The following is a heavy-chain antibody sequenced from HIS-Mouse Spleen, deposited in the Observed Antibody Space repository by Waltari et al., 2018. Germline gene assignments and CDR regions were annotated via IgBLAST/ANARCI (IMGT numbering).Heavy chain of an antibody. Sequence: QLQLQESGPGLVKPSETLSLPCPGSGGSISTSSYYWGWIRQPPGKGLEWIGSIYYSGSTYYNPSLKSRVTISVDTSKNQFSLKLSSVTAADTAVYYCAREIPYSSSWYDWYFDLWGRGTLVTVSS. D-gene: IGHD6-13*01. CDR2: IYYSGST. V-gene: IGHV4-39*07. CDR1: GGSISTSSYY. CDR3: AREIPYSSSWYDWYFDL. J-gene: IGHJ2*01.